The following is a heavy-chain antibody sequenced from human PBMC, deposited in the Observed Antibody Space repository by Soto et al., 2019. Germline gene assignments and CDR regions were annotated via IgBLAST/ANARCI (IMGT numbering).Heavy chain of an antibody. J-gene: IGHJ6*02. CDR1: GGTFSSYA. CDR3: ARDLWHIVVLPAADYYYYYGMDV. V-gene: IGHV1-69*01. D-gene: IGHD2-2*01. Sequence: QVQLVQSGAEVKKPGSSVKVSCKASGGTFSSYAISWVRQAPGQGLEWMGGIIPIFGTANYAQKFQGRVTIIADESTRTAYMELSSMRSEDMAVYYCARDLWHIVVLPAADYYYYYGMDVWGQGTTVTVYS. CDR2: IIPIFGTA.